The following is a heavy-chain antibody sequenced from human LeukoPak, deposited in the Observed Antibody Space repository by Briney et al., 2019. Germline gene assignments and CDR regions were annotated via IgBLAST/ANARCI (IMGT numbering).Heavy chain of an antibody. CDR3: ARRSAGDRGDYYYYYMDV. J-gene: IGHJ6*03. CDR2: INHSGST. Sequence: PSETLSLTCAVYGGSFSGYYWSWIRQPPGKGLERIGEINHSGSTNYNPSLKSRVTISVNTSKNQFSLKLSSVTAADTAVYYCARRSAGDRGDYYYYYMDVWGKGTTVTVSS. CDR1: GGSFSGYY. D-gene: IGHD3-10*01. V-gene: IGHV4-34*01.